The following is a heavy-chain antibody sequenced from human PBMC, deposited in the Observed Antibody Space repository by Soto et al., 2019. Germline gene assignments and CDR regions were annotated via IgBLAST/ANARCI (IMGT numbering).Heavy chain of an antibody. V-gene: IGHV1-69*13. D-gene: IGHD3-22*01. J-gene: IGHJ3*02. CDR3: ARATSPMIVVGDAFDI. Sequence: SVKVSCKASGGTFSSYAISWVRQAPGQGLEWMGGIIPIFGTANYAQKFQGRVTITADESTSTAYMELSSLRSEDTAVYYCARATSPMIVVGDAFDIWGQGTMVTVSS. CDR2: IIPIFGTA. CDR1: GGTFSSYA.